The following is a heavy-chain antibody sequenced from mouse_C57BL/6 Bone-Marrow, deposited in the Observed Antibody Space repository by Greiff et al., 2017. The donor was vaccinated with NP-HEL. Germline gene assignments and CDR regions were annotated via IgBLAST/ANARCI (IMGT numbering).Heavy chain of an antibody. V-gene: IGHV5-4*01. CDR2: ISDGGSYT. J-gene: IGHJ4*01. Sequence: DVQLVESGGGLVKPGGSLKLSCAASGFTFSSYAMSWVRQTPEKRLEWVATISDGGSYTYYPDNVKGRFTISRDNAKNNLYLQMSHLKSEDTAMYYCARDLSYYSNYSYAMDYWGQGTSVAVSS. CDR1: GFTFSSYA. CDR3: ARDLSYYSNYSYAMDY. D-gene: IGHD2-5*01.